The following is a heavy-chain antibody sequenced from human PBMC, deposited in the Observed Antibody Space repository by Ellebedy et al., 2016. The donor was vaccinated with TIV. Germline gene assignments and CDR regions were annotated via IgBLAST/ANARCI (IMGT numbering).Heavy chain of an antibody. V-gene: IGHV4-34*01. J-gene: IGHJ4*02. D-gene: IGHD5-18*01. CDR2: INHSGSA. CDR3: ARRDTYSFAY. CDR1: GGSFSDYY. Sequence: SETLSLTXAVYGGSFSDYYWSWIRQPPGKGLEWIGEINHSGSANYNPSLKSRVTMSVDTSKNQFSRKLSSVTAADTAVYYCARRDTYSFAYWGQGILVTVFS.